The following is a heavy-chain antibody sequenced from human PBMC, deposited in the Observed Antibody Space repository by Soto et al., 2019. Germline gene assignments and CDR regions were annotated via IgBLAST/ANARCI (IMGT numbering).Heavy chain of an antibody. CDR1: GGTVTDYW. CDR2: IYPGDSDT. V-gene: IGHV5-51*01. J-gene: IGHJ6*02. CDR3: TTNSVTDFYYYGMEV. Sequence: GQAVKISCAGCGGTVTDYWSGWVRQLPGKGLEWMGIIYPGDSDTRYSPSFQGQVTITADKSTSTAYLQWNTLKASDTGVYYCTTNSVTDFYYYGMEVWGLGTTVTVSS.